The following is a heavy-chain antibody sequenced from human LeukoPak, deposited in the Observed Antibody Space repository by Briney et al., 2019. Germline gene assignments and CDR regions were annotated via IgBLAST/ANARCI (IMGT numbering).Heavy chain of an antibody. Sequence: PGGSLRLSCAVSGFTFSSYNMNWVRQAPGKGLEWVSYIGSAGSTKFYADSVKGRFTVSRDNAKNSLFLQMNSLRAEDTAVYYSARDRYSINLYMTCDYWGQGTLVTVSS. J-gene: IGHJ4*01. CDR3: ARDRYSINLYMTCDY. V-gene: IGHV3-48*01. CDR1: GFTFSSYN. D-gene: IGHD6-13*01. CDR2: IGSAGSTK.